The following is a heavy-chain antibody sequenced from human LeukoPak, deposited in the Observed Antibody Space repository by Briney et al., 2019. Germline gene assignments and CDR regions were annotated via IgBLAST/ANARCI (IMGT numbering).Heavy chain of an antibody. V-gene: IGHV1-69*05. CDR2: IIPIFGTA. CDR1: GGTFSSYA. J-gene: IGHJ4*02. CDR3: ARGSITMVRGVIRPSLLIDY. Sequence: GSSVKVSCKASGGTFSSYAISWVRQAPGQGLEWMGRIIPIFGTANYAQKFQGRVTITTDESTSTAYMELSSLRSDDTAVYYCARGSITMVRGVIRPSLLIDYWGQGTLVTVSS. D-gene: IGHD3-10*01.